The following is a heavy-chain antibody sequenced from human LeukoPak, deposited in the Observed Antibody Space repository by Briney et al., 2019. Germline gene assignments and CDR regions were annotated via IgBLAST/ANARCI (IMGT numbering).Heavy chain of an antibody. CDR2: ISGSGGST. Sequence: GGSLRLSCAASGFTFSSYAMSWVRQAPGKGLEWVSAISGSGGSTYYADSVKGRFTISRDNAKNSLYLQMNSLRAEDTAVYYCARGWSGMEWLLPHIWGQGTMVTVSS. CDR3: ARGWSGMEWLLPHI. CDR1: GFTFSSYA. J-gene: IGHJ3*02. D-gene: IGHD3-3*01. V-gene: IGHV3-23*01.